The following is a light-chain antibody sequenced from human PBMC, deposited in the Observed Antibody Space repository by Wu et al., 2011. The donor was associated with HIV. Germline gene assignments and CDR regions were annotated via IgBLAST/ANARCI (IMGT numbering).Light chain of an antibody. CDR1: QSVSSSY. CDR3: QQYNHWPPYT. J-gene: IGKJ4*01. Sequence: SCRASQSVSSSYLAWYQQKPGQAPRLLIYGASIRATGIPARFSGSGSGTDFTLTISSTQSEDFAVYYCQQYNHWPPYTFGGGTKVETK. CDR2: GAS. V-gene: IGKV3-15*01.